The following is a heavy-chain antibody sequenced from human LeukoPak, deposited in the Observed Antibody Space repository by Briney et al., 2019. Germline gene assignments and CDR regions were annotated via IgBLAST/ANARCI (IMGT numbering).Heavy chain of an antibody. Sequence: GGSLRLSCAASGFTFSSYAMSWVRQAPGKGLEWVSAISGSGGSTYYADSVKGRFTISRDNSKNTLYLQMNSLRAEDTAVYYCAKDQAEWELLIGAFDIWGQGTMVTVSS. V-gene: IGHV3-23*01. CDR3: AKDQAEWELLIGAFDI. CDR2: ISGSGGST. J-gene: IGHJ3*02. CDR1: GFTFSSYA. D-gene: IGHD1-26*01.